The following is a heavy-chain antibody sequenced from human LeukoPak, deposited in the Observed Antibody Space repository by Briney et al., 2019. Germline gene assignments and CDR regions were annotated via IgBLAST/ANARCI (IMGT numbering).Heavy chain of an antibody. Sequence: SETLSLTCTVSGYSISSSYYWSWIRQPPGKGLEWIGYIYYSGSTNYNPSLKSRVTISVDTSKNQFSLKLSSVTAADTAVYYCARGYSFSHMDVWGKGTTVTVSS. CDR1: GYSISSSYY. CDR2: IYYSGST. J-gene: IGHJ6*03. D-gene: IGHD5-18*01. V-gene: IGHV4-61*01. CDR3: ARGYSFSHMDV.